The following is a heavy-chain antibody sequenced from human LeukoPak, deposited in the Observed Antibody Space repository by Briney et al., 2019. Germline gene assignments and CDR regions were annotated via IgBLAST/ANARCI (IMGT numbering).Heavy chain of an antibody. CDR3: ARVHAAYPFDY. D-gene: IGHD2-15*01. J-gene: IGHJ4*02. CDR1: GFTFSSFS. Sequence: GGSLRLSCAASGFTFSSFSMNWVRQAPGKGLEWVSYISTSSSTMYYADSVKGRFTTSRDNAKNSLYLQMNSLRAEDTAVYYCARVHAAYPFDYWGQGTLVTVSS. V-gene: IGHV3-48*01. CDR2: ISTSSSTM.